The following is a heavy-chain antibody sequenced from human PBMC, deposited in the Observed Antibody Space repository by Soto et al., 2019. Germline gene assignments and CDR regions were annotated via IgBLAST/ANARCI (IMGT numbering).Heavy chain of an antibody. Sequence: QVHLVQSGAEGKQPGASVKVSCKGSGYGFTTYGITWVRQAPGQGLEWMAWISAHNGNTNYAQKLQGRVTVTRDTSTSTAYMALRSLRSDDTAVYYCARGRYGAYWGQGALVTVSS. CDR2: ISAHNGNT. D-gene: IGHD4-17*01. J-gene: IGHJ4*02. V-gene: IGHV1-18*01. CDR1: GYGFTTYG. CDR3: ARGRYGAY.